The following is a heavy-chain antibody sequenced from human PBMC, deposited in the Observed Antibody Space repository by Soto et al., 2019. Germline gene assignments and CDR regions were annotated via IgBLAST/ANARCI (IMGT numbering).Heavy chain of an antibody. CDR3: ARDGGGGCSGGSCYLDFDY. CDR2: ISAYNGNT. Sequence: QVQLVQSGAEVKKPGASVKVSCKASGYTFTSYGISSVRQAPGQGLEWMGWISAYNGNTNYAQKLQGRVTMTTDTSTSTAYMELRSLRSDDTAVYYCARDGGGGCSGGSCYLDFDYWGQGTLVTVSS. CDR1: GYTFTSYG. V-gene: IGHV1-18*01. J-gene: IGHJ4*02. D-gene: IGHD2-15*01.